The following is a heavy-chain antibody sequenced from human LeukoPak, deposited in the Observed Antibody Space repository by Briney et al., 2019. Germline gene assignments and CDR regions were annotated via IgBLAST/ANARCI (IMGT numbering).Heavy chain of an antibody. CDR3: EIWSGYYKDFDY. CDR2: IRYDGSNK. J-gene: IGHJ4*02. Sequence: GGSLRLSCAASGFTFSSYGMHWVRQAPGKGLEWVAYIRYDGSNKYYADSVKGRFTISRDNSKNTLYLQMNSLRAEDTAVYYCEIWSGYYKDFDYWGQGTLVTVSS. D-gene: IGHD3-3*01. CDR1: GFTFSSYG. V-gene: IGHV3-30*02.